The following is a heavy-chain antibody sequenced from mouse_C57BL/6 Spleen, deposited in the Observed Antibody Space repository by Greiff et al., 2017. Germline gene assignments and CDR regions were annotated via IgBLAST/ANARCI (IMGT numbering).Heavy chain of an antibody. CDR3: ARDTTGDYFDY. J-gene: IGHJ2*01. V-gene: IGHV5-4*01. CDR1: GFTFSSYA. D-gene: IGHD1-1*01. Sequence: EVQGVESGGGLVKPGGSLKLSCAASGFTFSSYAMSWVRQTPEKRLEWVATISDGGSYTYYPDNVKGRFTISRDNAKNNLYLQMSHLKSEDTAMYYCARDTTGDYFDYWGQGTTLTVSS. CDR2: ISDGGSYT.